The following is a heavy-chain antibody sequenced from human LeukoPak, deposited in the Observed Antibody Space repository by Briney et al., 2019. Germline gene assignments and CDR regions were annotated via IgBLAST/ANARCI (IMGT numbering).Heavy chain of an antibody. CDR3: ARDGWHRAGDGYNIRLAFDI. Sequence: SVKVSCKASGGTFSSYAISWVRQAPGQGLEWMGRIIPIFGTANYAQKLQGRVTITTDKSTSTAYMELSSLRSEDTAVYYCARDGWHRAGDGYNIRLAFDIWGQGTMVTVSS. J-gene: IGHJ3*02. CDR2: IIPIFGTA. D-gene: IGHD5-24*01. V-gene: IGHV1-69*05. CDR1: GGTFSSYA.